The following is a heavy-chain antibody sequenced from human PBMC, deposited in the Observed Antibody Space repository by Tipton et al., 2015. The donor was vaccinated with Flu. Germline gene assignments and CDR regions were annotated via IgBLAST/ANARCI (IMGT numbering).Heavy chain of an antibody. Sequence: TLSLTCTVSGGSISSSSYYWGWIRQPPGKGLEWIGSIYYSGSTYYNPSLKSRVTISVDTSKNQFSMKLSSVTAADTAVCYCARGRRLNRAPGQLAVWGQGTTVTVSS. CDR1: GGSISSSSYY. J-gene: IGHJ6*02. V-gene: IGHV4-39*07. CDR3: ARGRRLNRAPGQLAV. CDR2: IYYSGST. D-gene: IGHD1-14*01.